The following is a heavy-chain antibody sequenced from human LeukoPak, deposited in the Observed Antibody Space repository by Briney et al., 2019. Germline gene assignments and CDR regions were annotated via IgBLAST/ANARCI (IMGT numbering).Heavy chain of an antibody. CDR2: INPNSGGT. CDR3: AREPLVGASEFADY. Sequence: ASVKVSCKASGYTFTGYYMHWVRQAPGQGLEWMGWINPNSGGTNYAQKFQGRVTMTRDTSISTAYMELSRLRSDDTAVYYCAREPLVGASEFADYCGQGTLVTVSS. V-gene: IGHV1-2*02. J-gene: IGHJ4*02. CDR1: GYTFTGYY. D-gene: IGHD1-26*01.